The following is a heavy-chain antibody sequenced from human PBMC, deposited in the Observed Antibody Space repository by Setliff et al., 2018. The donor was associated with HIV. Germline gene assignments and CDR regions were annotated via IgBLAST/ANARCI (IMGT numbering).Heavy chain of an antibody. D-gene: IGHD5-18*01. V-gene: IGHV3-7*03. CDR3: ASSGYNYGGYYMDV. Sequence: PGGSLRLSCAASGFTFSSCWVTWVRQGPGKGLGWVANMKQDGSEKYYVDSVKGRFTISRDNGKNSLYLQMNSLRAEDTAVYYCASSGYNYGGYYMDVWGKGTTVTVSS. J-gene: IGHJ6*03. CDR2: MKQDGSEK. CDR1: GFTFSSCW.